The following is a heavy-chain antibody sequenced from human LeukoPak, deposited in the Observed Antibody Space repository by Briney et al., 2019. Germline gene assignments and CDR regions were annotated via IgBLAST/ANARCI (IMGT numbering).Heavy chain of an antibody. J-gene: IGHJ6*03. CDR3: ARMRQQPYYYYHYMDV. D-gene: IGHD6-13*01. CDR2: IYYTGST. Sequence: SETLSLTCTVSGGSISSYYWSWIRQPPGKGLEWIGYIYYTGSTNYNPSLKSRVAIPVDTSKNQFSLNLSSVTAADTAVYYCARMRQQPYYYYHYMDVWGKGTTVTVSS. CDR1: GGSISSYY. V-gene: IGHV4-59*01.